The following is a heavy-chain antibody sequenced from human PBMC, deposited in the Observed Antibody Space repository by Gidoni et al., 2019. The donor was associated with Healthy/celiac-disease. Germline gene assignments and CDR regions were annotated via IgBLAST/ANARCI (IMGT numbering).Heavy chain of an antibody. CDR3: ARARYDILTGYAPFDY. Sequence: VKPSQTLSLTCTVSGGSISSGGYYWSWIRQHPGKGLEWIGYIYYSGSTYYNPSLKSRVTISVDTSKNQFSLKLSSVTAADTAVYYCARARYDILTGYAPFDYWGQGTLVTVSS. J-gene: IGHJ4*02. V-gene: IGHV4-31*03. CDR2: IYYSGST. D-gene: IGHD3-9*01. CDR1: GGSISSGGYY.